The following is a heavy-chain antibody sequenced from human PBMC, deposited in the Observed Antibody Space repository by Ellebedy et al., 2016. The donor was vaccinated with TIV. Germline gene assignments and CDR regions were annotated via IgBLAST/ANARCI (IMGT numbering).Heavy chain of an antibody. J-gene: IGHJ4*02. Sequence: AASVKVSCKASGGTFSSYAISWVRQAPGQGLEWMGRIIPILGIANYAQKFQGRVTITADKTTSTAYMELSSLRSEDTAVYYCASGSYTEIDYWGQGTLVTVSS. D-gene: IGHD1-26*01. V-gene: IGHV1-69*04. CDR2: IIPILGIA. CDR1: GGTFSSYA. CDR3: ASGSYTEIDY.